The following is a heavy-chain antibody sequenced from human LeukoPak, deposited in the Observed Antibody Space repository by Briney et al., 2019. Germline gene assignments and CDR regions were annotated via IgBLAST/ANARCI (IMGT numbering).Heavy chain of an antibody. D-gene: IGHD6-13*01. CDR3: AKGRQAAAGINPEFDY. Sequence: GESLKISCAASGFTFSSYAMSWVLQAPGKRLESVSAFSGSGGSTYYADSVKGRSTISRDNHNNTLYMQINSLRAEDTAVYYCAKGRQAAAGINPEFDYWGQGTLVTVSS. CDR1: GFTFSSYA. CDR2: FSGSGGST. V-gene: IGHV3-23*01. J-gene: IGHJ4*02.